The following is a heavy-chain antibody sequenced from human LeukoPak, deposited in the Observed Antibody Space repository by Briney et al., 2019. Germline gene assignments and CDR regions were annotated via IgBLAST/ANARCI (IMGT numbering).Heavy chain of an antibody. CDR1: GYTFTSYG. CDR3: ARSTYDFWSGYPLPRYYMDV. Sequence: ASVKVSCKASGYTFTSYGISWVRQAPGQGLEWMGWISAYNGNTNYAQKLQGRVTMTTDTSTSTAYMELRSLRSDDTAVYYCARSTYDFWSGYPLPRYYMDVWGKGTTVTVSS. J-gene: IGHJ6*03. CDR2: ISAYNGNT. V-gene: IGHV1-18*01. D-gene: IGHD3-3*01.